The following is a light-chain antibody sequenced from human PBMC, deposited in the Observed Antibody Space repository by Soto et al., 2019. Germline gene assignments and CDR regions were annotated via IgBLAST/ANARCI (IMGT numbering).Light chain of an antibody. CDR3: QSYDGSLSGYV. J-gene: IGLJ1*01. V-gene: IGLV1-40*01. CDR1: SSNIGAGYD. Sequence: QSALTQPPSESGAPGQRVTISCTGSSSNIGAGYDVHWYQQLPGTAPKLLIYVNTNRPSGVPGRFSGSKSGPSASLAITGLQAEDEADYYCQSYDGSLSGYVFGTGTKVTVL. CDR2: VNT.